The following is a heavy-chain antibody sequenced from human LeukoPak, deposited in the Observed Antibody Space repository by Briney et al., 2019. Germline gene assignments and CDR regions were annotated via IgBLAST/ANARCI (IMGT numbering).Heavy chain of an antibody. D-gene: IGHD4-17*01. CDR2: INPNSGGT. J-gene: IGHJ6*03. V-gene: IGHV1-2*02. Sequence: AASVKVSCKASGYTFTGYYMHWVRQAPGRGLEWMGWINPNSGGTNYAQKFQGRVTMTRDTSISTAYMELSSLRSDDTAVYYCAREGDYDYYYYYSYMDLWGKGTTVTISS. CDR1: GYTFTGYY. CDR3: AREGDYDYYYYYSYMDL.